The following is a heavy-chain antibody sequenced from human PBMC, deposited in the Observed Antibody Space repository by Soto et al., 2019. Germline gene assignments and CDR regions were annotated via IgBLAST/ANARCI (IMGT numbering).Heavy chain of an antibody. Sequence: EVQLVESGGGLAKPGGSLRLSCAGSGFTFSSYMMNWVRQAAGKGLEWVASISSGSSYIYYADALKGRFTISRDDAKSSVYLQMNSLSDADPAVYYCVRDSLTRTSWGQGARVTVSS. V-gene: IGHV3-21*01. CDR2: ISSGSSYI. CDR1: GFTFSSYM. CDR3: VRDSLTRTS. J-gene: IGHJ5*02.